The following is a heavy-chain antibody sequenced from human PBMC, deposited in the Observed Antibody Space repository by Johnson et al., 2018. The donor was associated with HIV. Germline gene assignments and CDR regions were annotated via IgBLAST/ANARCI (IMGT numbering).Heavy chain of an antibody. V-gene: IGHV3-74*01. Sequence: VQLVESGGGLVQPGGSLRLSCAASEFTFSNAWMSWVRQAPGKGLVWVSRIHNDGSSTTYADSVKGRFTISRDNAKNTLYLQMNSLRADDTAVYYCAREGPSERAGFDIWGQGTKVTVAS. CDR2: IHNDGSST. J-gene: IGHJ3*02. CDR1: EFTFSNAW. CDR3: AREGPSERAGFDI.